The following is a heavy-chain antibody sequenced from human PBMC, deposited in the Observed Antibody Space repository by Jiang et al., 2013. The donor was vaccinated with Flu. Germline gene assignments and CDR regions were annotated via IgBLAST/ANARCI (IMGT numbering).Heavy chain of an antibody. CDR1: GDSVSSNSAA. D-gene: IGHD6-19*01. Sequence: QTLSLTCAISGDSVSSNSAAWNWIRQSPSRGLEWLGRTYYRSKWYYDYAVSVKSRITINPDTSKNQFSLQLSSVTPEDTAVYYCTRRAVAGSAHFDYWGQGSLVTVSS. V-gene: IGHV6-1*01. J-gene: IGHJ4*02. CDR2: TYYRSKWYY. CDR3: TRRAVAGSAHFDY.